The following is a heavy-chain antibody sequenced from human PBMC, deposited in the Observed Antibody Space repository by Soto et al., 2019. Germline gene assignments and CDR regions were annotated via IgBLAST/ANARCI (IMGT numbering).Heavy chain of an antibody. V-gene: IGHV6-1*01. Sequence: SQTLSLTCAISGDSVSSNSVAWSWIRQSPSRGLEWLGRTYYRSKWYNDYAVSVKSRITIIPDTSKNQFSLQLSSVTPEDTAVYYCARYSSSSRVCDYWGQGTLVTVSS. CDR3: ARYSSSSRVCDY. D-gene: IGHD6-6*01. CDR2: TYYRSKWYN. CDR1: GDSVSSNSVA. J-gene: IGHJ4*02.